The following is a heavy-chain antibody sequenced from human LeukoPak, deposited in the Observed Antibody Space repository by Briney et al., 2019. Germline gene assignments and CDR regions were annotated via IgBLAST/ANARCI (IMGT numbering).Heavy chain of an antibody. V-gene: IGHV3-30*02. J-gene: IGHJ4*02. CDR3: AKDKVDTAIVYYFDY. CDR2: IRYDGSNK. D-gene: IGHD5-18*01. Sequence: GGSLRLSCAASGFTFSSYGMHWVRQAPGKGLEWVAFIRYDGSNKYYADSVKGRFTISRDNSKNTLYLQMNSLRAEDTAVYYCAKDKVDTAIVYYFDYWGQGTLVTVSS. CDR1: GFTFSSYG.